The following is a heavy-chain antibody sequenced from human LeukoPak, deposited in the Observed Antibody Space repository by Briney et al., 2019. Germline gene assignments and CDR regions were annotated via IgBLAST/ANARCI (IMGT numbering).Heavy chain of an antibody. V-gene: IGHV4-4*07. Sequence: SETLSLTCTVSGGSISSYYWSWIRQPAGKGLEWIGRIYTSGSTNYNPSLKSRVTISVAKSKNQFSLKLSSVTAADTAVYYCARDGDFWSGGMIDYWGQGTLVTVSS. J-gene: IGHJ4*02. CDR1: GGSISSYY. D-gene: IGHD3-3*01. CDR2: IYTSGST. CDR3: ARDGDFWSGGMIDY.